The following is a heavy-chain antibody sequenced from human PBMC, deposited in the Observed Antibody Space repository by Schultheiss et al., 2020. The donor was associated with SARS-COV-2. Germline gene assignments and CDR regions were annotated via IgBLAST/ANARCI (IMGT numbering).Heavy chain of an antibody. D-gene: IGHD6-19*01. CDR1: GASISSYY. CDR2: IYTSGST. V-gene: IGHV4-4*07. CDR3: ARIQWLDYSRFDP. Sequence: SETLSLTCTVSGASISSYYWNWIRQPAGKGLEWIGRIYTSGSTNYNPSLKSRVTMSVDTSKNQISLKVNSVTAADTAVYYCARIQWLDYSRFDPWGQGTLVTVAS. J-gene: IGHJ5*02.